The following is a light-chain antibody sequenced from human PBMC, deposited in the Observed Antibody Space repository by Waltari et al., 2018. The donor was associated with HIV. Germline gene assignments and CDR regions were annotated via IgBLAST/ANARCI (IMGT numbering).Light chain of an antibody. CDR2: DAS. CDR3: QQRSNWPPWT. CDR1: QSVSNY. V-gene: IGKV3-11*01. J-gene: IGKJ1*01. Sequence: EIVLTQSPATLSLSPGERATLSCRASQSVSNYLAWYQQKSGQAPRLLIYDASNRATGIPARFSGSGSGTDFTLTISSLEPEDSAVYYCQQRSNWPPWTFGQGTKVDIK.